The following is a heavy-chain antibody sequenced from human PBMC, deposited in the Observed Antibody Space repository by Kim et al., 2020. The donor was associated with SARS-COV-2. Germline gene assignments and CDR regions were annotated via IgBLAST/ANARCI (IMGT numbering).Heavy chain of an antibody. Sequence: YDADAGKGRFTISRDNSKNTLYLQMNSLRAEDTAVYYCARGLGENWYFDLWGRGTLVTVSS. V-gene: IGHV3-53*01. D-gene: IGHD1-26*01. J-gene: IGHJ2*01. CDR3: ARGLGENWYFDL.